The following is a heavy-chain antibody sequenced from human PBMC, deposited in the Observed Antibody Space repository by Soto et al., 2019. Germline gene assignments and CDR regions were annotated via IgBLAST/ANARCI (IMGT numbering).Heavy chain of an antibody. J-gene: IGHJ5*02. D-gene: IGHD2-15*01. Sequence: SVKVSCKASGGTFSSYAISWVRQAPGQGLEWMGRIIPIFGTANYAQKFQARVTSTADESTSTAYMELSSLRSEDTAVYYCARDWSRATVRPRRGWFDPWGQGTLVTVSS. CDR1: GGTFSSYA. CDR2: IIPIFGTA. CDR3: ARDWSRATVRPRRGWFDP. V-gene: IGHV1-69*13.